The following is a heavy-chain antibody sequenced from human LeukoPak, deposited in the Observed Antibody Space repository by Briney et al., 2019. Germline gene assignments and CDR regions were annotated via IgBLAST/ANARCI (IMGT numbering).Heavy chain of an antibody. CDR1: GDSFSGYY. CDR2: INHSGSS. V-gene: IGHV4-34*01. J-gene: IGHJ4*02. D-gene: IGHD2-2*01. CDR3: ATNVPGSTYFDP. Sequence: SETLSLTCAVYGDSFSGYYWTWLRHPPGKGLEWVGEINHSGSSNYNPSLKGRVTISVDTSKNQFSLNLTSVTAGDTAIYYCATNVPGSTYFDPWGEGTQVTVSS.